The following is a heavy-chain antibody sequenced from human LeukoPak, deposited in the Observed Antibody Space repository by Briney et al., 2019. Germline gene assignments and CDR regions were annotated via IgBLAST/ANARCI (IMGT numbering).Heavy chain of an antibody. J-gene: IGHJ5*02. D-gene: IGHD5-18*01. CDR2: IIPIFGTA. CDR1: GGTFSSYA. V-gene: IGHV1-69*05. CDR3: ASTQGYSYGFNWIDP. Sequence: SVKVSCKASGGTFSSYAISWVRQAPGQGLEWMGRIIPIFGTANYAQKFQGRVTITTDESTSTAYMELSSLRSEDTAVYYCASTQGYSYGFNWIDPWGQGTLVTVSS.